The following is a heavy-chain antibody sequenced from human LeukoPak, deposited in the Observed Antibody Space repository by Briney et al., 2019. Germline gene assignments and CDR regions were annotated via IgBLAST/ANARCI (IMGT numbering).Heavy chain of an antibody. Sequence: SQTLSLTCTVSGGSISSGDYYWSWIRQPPGKGLEWIGYIYYSGSTYYNPSLKSRVTISVDTSKNQFSLKLSSVTAADTAVYYCARLHCSSTSCYLYIDYWGQGTLVTVSS. CDR3: ARLHCSSTSCYLYIDY. J-gene: IGHJ4*02. CDR1: GGSISSGDYY. CDR2: IYYSGST. V-gene: IGHV4-30-4*08. D-gene: IGHD2-2*01.